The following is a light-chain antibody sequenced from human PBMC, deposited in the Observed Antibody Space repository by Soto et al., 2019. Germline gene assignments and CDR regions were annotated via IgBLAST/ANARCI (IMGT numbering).Light chain of an antibody. CDR3: SACDGSLHVVV. J-gene: IGLJ3*02. V-gene: IGLV1-44*01. CDR2: NDN. Sequence: QSVLTQPSSASGTPGQTVTISCSGTSSNIGTNAENWYRQVPGTAPKLLIFNDNVRRSAGPGQFSCSTYATSASLAISGLQYDDEDDYYCSACDGSLHVVVLGGGTKLTVL. CDR1: SSNIGTNA.